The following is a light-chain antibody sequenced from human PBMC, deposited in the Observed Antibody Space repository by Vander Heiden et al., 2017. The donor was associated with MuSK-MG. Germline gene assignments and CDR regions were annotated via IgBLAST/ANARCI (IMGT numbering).Light chain of an antibody. CDR1: QSVSSSY. V-gene: IGKV3-20*01. CDR3: QQYGSSPWT. J-gene: IGKJ1*01. Sequence: EIELTQSPGTLSLSPGERATLSCRASQSVSSSYLAWYQQKPGQAPRLLIYGASSRATGIPDRFSGSGSATDFTLTIGRLEPEDFAVYYCQQYGSSPWTFGQGTKVEI. CDR2: GAS.